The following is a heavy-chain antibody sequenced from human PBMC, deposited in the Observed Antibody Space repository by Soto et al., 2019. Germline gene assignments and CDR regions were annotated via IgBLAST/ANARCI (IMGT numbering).Heavy chain of an antibody. V-gene: IGHV3-48*03. Sequence: GGSLRLFCAASGFTFSSYEMNWVRQAPGKGLEWVSYISSSGSTIYYADSVKGRFTISRDNAKNSLYLQMNSLRAEDTAVYYCARDSTQWLVPFDYWGQGTLVTVSS. CDR3: ARDSTQWLVPFDY. D-gene: IGHD6-19*01. CDR1: GFTFSSYE. J-gene: IGHJ4*02. CDR2: ISSSGSTI.